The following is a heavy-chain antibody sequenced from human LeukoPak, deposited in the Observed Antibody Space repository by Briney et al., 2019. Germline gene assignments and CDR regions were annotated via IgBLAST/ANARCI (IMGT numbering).Heavy chain of an antibody. CDR1: GGSISSSSYY. CDR3: ARQTDSSGYYCFDY. Sequence: PSETLSLTCTVSGGSISSSSYYWGWIRQPPGKGLEWIRSIYYSGSTYYNPSLKSRVTISVDTSKNQFSLKLSSVTAADTAVYYCARQTDSSGYYCFDYWGQGTLVTVSS. V-gene: IGHV4-39*01. J-gene: IGHJ4*02. CDR2: IYYSGST. D-gene: IGHD3-22*01.